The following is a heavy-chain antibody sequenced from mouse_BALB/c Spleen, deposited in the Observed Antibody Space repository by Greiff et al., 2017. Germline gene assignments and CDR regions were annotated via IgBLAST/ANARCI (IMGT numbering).Heavy chain of an antibody. J-gene: IGHJ1*01. CDR1: GFTFSSYT. CDR3: ARHWDWYFDV. D-gene: IGHD4-1*01. CDR2: ISNGGGST. V-gene: IGHV5-12-2*01. Sequence: EVQRVESGGGLVQPGGSLKLSCAASGFTFSSYTMSWVRQTPEKRLEWVAYISNGGGSTYYPDTVKGRFTISRDNAKNTLYLQMSSLKSEDTAMYYCARHWDWYFDVWGAGTTVTVSS.